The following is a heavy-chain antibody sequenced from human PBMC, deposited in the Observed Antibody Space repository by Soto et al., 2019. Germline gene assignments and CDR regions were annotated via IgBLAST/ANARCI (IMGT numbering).Heavy chain of an antibody. CDR2: ISHSGTS. Sequence: QVQLQESGPGLVKPSGTLSLTCAVSGGSISSSHWWTWVRQSPGKGLEYIGEISHSGTSNSNPSPKCRFAISVDKSKYSFSLTLPAVPAAATAVYYCARVVLTITRGAFDAWGQGTLVIVSS. J-gene: IGHJ3*01. V-gene: IGHV4-4*02. D-gene: IGHD1-20*01. CDR3: ARVVLTITRGAFDA. CDR1: GGSISSSHW.